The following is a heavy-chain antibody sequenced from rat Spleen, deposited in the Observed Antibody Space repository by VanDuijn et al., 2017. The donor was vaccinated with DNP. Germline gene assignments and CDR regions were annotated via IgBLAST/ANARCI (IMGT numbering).Heavy chain of an antibody. CDR2: INSAGST. D-gene: IGHD1-12*02. Sequence: EVQLQESGPGLVKTSQSLSLTCSVTGYSISSNYRWNWIRKFPGHKLEWMGYINSAGSTNYNPSLKGRISITSDTSKNQFFLQVNSVTTEDTATYYCARHDYDGANSYYAMDAWGQGTAVTVSS. CDR1: GYSISSNYR. CDR3: ARHDYDGANSYYAMDA. J-gene: IGHJ4*01. V-gene: IGHV3-3*01.